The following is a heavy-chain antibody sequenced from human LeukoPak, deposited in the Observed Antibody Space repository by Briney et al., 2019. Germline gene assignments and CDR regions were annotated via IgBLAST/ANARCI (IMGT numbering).Heavy chain of an antibody. V-gene: IGHV1-2*02. CDR2: INPNSGGT. CDR3: ARDRVEIQLWQDNWFDP. Sequence: ASVKVSCKASGGTFSSYAISWVRQAPGQGLEWMGWINPNSGGTNYAQKFQGRVTMTRDTSISTAYMELSRLRSDDTAVYYCARDRVEIQLWQDNWFDPWGQGTLVTVSS. D-gene: IGHD5-18*01. J-gene: IGHJ5*02. CDR1: GGTFSSYA.